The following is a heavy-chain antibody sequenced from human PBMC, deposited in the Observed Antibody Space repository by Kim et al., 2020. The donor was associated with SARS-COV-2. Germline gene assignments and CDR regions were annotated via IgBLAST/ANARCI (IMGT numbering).Heavy chain of an antibody. CDR2: IKQDGSEK. D-gene: IGHD4-17*01. Sequence: GGSLRLSCAASGFTFSSYWMSWVRQAPGKGLEWVANIKQDGSEKYYVDSVKGRFTISRDNAKNSLYLQMNSLRAEDTAVYYCARDRSNYGDWYFDYWGQGTLVTVSS. CDR3: ARDRSNYGDWYFDY. CDR1: GFTFSSYW. J-gene: IGHJ4*02. V-gene: IGHV3-7*01.